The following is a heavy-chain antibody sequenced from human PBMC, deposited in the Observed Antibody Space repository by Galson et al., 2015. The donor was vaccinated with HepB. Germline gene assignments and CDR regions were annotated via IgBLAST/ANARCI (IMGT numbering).Heavy chain of an antibody. V-gene: IGHV1-3*01. CDR1: EYTFKTYP. D-gene: IGHD1-26*01. CDR3: ARDREPWVGYYYAMDV. Sequence: SVKVSCKASEYTFKTYPLHWVCQAPGQRLEWLGWINGANGNTKYSEKLQGRVTITRDTSASTAYMELSSLQSEDTAVYYCARDREPWVGYYYAMDVWGQGTTVLVSS. J-gene: IGHJ6*02. CDR2: INGANGNT.